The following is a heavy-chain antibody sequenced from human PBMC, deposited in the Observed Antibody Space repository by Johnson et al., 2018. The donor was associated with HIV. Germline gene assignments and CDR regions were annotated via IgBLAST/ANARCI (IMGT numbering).Heavy chain of an antibody. J-gene: IGHJ3*02. D-gene: IGHD5-24*01. V-gene: IGHV3-48*03. Sequence: VLLVESGGGVVRPGGSLRLSCAASGFTFDDYAMHWVRQAPGQGLEWVSYISSSGSTIYYADSVKGRFTISRDNAKNSLYLQMNSLRAEDTAVYYCASGYNDAFDIWGQGTMVTVSS. CDR1: GFTFDDYA. CDR2: ISSSGSTI. CDR3: ASGYNDAFDI.